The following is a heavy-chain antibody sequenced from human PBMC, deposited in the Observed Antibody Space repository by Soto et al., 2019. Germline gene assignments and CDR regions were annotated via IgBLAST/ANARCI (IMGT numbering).Heavy chain of an antibody. V-gene: IGHV1-3*01. Sequence: GASVKVSCKASGYTFTSYAMHWVRQAPGQRLEWMGWINAGNGNTKYSQKFQGRVTITRDTSASTAYMKLSSLRSEDTAVYYCARPKYSSGWYIVAYWGQGTLVTVSS. J-gene: IGHJ4*02. CDR2: INAGNGNT. CDR3: ARPKYSSGWYIVAY. D-gene: IGHD6-19*01. CDR1: GYTFTSYA.